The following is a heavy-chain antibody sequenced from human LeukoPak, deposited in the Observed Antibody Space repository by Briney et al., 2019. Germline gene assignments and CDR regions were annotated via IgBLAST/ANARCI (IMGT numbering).Heavy chain of an antibody. CDR1: GYTFKSYA. V-gene: IGHV1-8*01. D-gene: IGHD3-16*02. Sequence: ASVKVSCKASGYTFKSYAITWVRQAPGQGLEWMGWMNPNSGNTGYAQKFQGRVTITRNTSISTAYMELSSLRAEDTAVYYCASDDYVWGSYRNFDYWGQGTLVTVSS. CDR3: ASDDYVWGSYRNFDY. CDR2: MNPNSGNT. J-gene: IGHJ4*02.